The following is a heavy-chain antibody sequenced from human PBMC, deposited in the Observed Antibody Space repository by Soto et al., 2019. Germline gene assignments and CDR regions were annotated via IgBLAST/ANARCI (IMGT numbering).Heavy chain of an antibody. CDR2: ISAYNGNT. D-gene: IGHD3-3*01. CDR3: ARDRLESAYDFWSGYSGWFDP. Sequence: ASVKVSCKASGYTFASYGSSWVRQAPGQGLEWMGWISAYNGNTNYAQKLQGRVTMTTDTSTSTAYMELRSLRSDDTAVYYCARDRLESAYDFWSGYSGWFDPWGQGTLVTVSS. CDR1: GYTFASYG. V-gene: IGHV1-18*01. J-gene: IGHJ5*02.